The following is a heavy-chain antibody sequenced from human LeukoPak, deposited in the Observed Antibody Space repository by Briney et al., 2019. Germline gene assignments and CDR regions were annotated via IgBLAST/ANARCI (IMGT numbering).Heavy chain of an antibody. CDR3: ARAQLGELFFDY. V-gene: IGHV3-53*01. D-gene: IGHD3-16*01. J-gene: IGHJ4*02. CDR2: IYSGGST. Sequence: GGSLRLSCAASGFTVSSNYMSWVRQAPGKGLEWVSVIYSGGSTYYADSVKGRFTISRDDSKNTLYLQMNSLRAEDTAVYYCARAQLGELFFDYWAREPWSPSPQ. CDR1: GFTVSSNY.